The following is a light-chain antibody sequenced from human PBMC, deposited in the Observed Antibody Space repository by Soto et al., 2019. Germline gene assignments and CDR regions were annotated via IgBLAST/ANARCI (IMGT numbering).Light chain of an antibody. CDR3: QSYDSSLSGNV. J-gene: IGLJ1*01. Sequence: QSVLTQPPSVSGAPGQRVIISCTGTSSNIGAGYDVHWYQQLPGTAPKLLINANSNRPSGVPDRFSGSKSGTSASLAITGLQAEDEADYYCQSYDSSLSGNVFGTGTKLTVL. V-gene: IGLV1-40*01. CDR1: SSNIGAGYD. CDR2: ANS.